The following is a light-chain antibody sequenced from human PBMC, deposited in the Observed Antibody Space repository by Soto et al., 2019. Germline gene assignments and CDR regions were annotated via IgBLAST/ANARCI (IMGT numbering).Light chain of an antibody. V-gene: IGLV1-40*01. CDR2: GDN. J-gene: IGLJ1*01. Sequence: QSVLTQPPSVSGAPGQRVTISCTGSSANIGAGYDVHWYQHLPGAAPRLVIYGDNNRPSGVPDRFSGSRSGASASLAITDLQVEDEADYYCQSYHTGLGGHVFGTGTKVTVL. CDR3: QSYHTGLGGHV. CDR1: SANIGAGYD.